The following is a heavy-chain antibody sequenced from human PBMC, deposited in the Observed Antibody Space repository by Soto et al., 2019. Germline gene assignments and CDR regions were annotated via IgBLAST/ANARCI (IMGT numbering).Heavy chain of an antibody. J-gene: IGHJ6*02. CDR1: GFTFSNYG. Sequence: PGGSLKLSCAASGFTFSNYGMHWARQAPGKGPEWVAVIWYDGSNKYYADSVKGRFTISRDNSKNTLYLQMNSLRAEDTAVYYCVKVRTVAYYVARGDMDVWGQGTTVTVSS. CDR3: VKVRTVAYYVARGDMDV. D-gene: IGHD2-21*01. CDR2: IWYDGSNK. V-gene: IGHV3-30*02.